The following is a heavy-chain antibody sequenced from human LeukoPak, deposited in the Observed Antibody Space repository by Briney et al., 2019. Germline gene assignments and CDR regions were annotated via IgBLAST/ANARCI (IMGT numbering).Heavy chain of an antibody. CDR1: GFTFSNSA. D-gene: IGHD6-19*01. Sequence: QSGGSLRLSCAASGFTFSNSAMSWGRQAPGKGLEWGSTLSGSGITTYYADSVKGRFTTSRDNSKNTLYIQMNTLRAEDSALYYCAKGIYSSGWSYFDYWGHGTLVTVSS. CDR3: AKGIYSSGWSYFDY. CDR2: LSGSGITT. V-gene: IGHV3-23*01. J-gene: IGHJ4*01.